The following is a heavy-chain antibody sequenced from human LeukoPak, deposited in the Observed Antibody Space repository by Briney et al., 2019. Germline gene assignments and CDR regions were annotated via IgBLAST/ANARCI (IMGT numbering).Heavy chain of an antibody. CDR1: GFIFSSYW. Sequence: GGSLRLSCAASGFIFSSYWMSWVRQAPGKGLEWVANIKQDGREEVYVASVKGRFTISRDNAKNSLFLQMNTLRAEDTAVYYCARDPYSSTWSYGMDVWGQGTTVTVSS. D-gene: IGHD6-6*01. CDR3: ARDPYSSTWSYGMDV. V-gene: IGHV3-7*05. J-gene: IGHJ6*02. CDR2: IKQDGREE.